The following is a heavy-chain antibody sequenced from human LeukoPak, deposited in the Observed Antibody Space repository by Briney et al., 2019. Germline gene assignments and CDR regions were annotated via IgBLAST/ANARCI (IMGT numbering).Heavy chain of an antibody. D-gene: IGHD6-13*01. CDR3: AKKGAAAGAFDY. CDR2: ISYDGSNK. V-gene: IGHV3-30*18. Sequence: GGSLRLSCAASGFTFSSYGMHWVRQAPGKGLEWVAVISYDGSNKYYADSVKGRFTISRDNSKNTLYLQMNSLRAEDTAVYYCAKKGAAAGAFDYWGQGTLVTVSS. CDR1: GFTFSSYG. J-gene: IGHJ4*02.